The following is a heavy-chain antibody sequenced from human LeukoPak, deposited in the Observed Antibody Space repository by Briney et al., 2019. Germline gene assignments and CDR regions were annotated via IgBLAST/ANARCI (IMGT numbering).Heavy chain of an antibody. CDR3: AKEGYYDFWSGYYSDY. CDR2: IRYDGSNK. J-gene: IGHJ4*02. D-gene: IGHD3-3*01. Sequence: PGGSLRLSCAASGFTFSSYGMHWVRQAPGKGLGWVAFIRYDGSNKYYADSVKGRFTISRDNSKNTLYLQMNSLRAEDTAVYYCAKEGYYDFWSGYYSDYWGQGTLVTVSS. CDR1: GFTFSSYG. V-gene: IGHV3-30*02.